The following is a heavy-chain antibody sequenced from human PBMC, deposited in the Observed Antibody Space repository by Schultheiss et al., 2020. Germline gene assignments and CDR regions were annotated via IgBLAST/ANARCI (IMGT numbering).Heavy chain of an antibody. Sequence: GGSLRLSCAASGFTLSDYYMSWIRQAPGKGLEWVSSITSSSSFIYYADSVKGRFTISRDNSKNTLYLQMNSLRAEDTAVYYCARMAAKYYAMDVWGQGTTVTVS. CDR1: GFTLSDYY. CDR2: ITSSSSFI. J-gene: IGHJ6*02. D-gene: IGHD6-25*01. CDR3: ARMAAKYYAMDV. V-gene: IGHV3-11*06.